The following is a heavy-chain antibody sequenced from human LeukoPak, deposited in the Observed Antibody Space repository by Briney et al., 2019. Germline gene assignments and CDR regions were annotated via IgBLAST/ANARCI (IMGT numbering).Heavy chain of an antibody. D-gene: IGHD5/OR15-5a*01. J-gene: IGHJ3*02. Sequence: SETLSLTCTVSGGSISNYFWSWIRQPPGKGLEWIGYIYYSGGTNYNPSLKSRVTISVDTSKNQFSLKLSSVTAADTAVYYCARPSRSVSTAGAFDIWGQGTMVTVPS. CDR3: ARPSRSVSTAGAFDI. CDR1: GGSISNYF. CDR2: IYYSGGT. V-gene: IGHV4-59*01.